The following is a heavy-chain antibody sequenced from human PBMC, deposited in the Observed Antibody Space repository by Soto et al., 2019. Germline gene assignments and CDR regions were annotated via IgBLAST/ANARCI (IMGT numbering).Heavy chain of an antibody. V-gene: IGHV3-53*01. CDR2: IYTDATT. CDR3: ARVRLKGGLDV. J-gene: IGHJ6*02. D-gene: IGHD6-25*01. CDR1: GFTASGNY. Sequence: EMQLVESGGGVIQPGGSLRLSCAASGFTASGNYISWVRQAPGKGLEWVSIIYTDATTFYADSVKGRFTMSRDNSKNTLYLQMNSLRAEDTAIYYCARVRLKGGLDVWGQGTTVTVSS.